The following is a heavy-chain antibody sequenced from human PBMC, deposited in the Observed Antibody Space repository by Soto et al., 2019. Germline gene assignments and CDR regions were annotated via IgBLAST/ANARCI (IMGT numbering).Heavy chain of an antibody. Sequence: EVQLVESGGGLVKPGGSLRLSCAASGFTFSNAWMNWVRQAPGKGLEWVGRIKSKTDGGTTDYAAPVKGRFTISRDDSKNTLYLQMNSLKTEYTAVYYCTTDPDRVLLWFGEPLVHAFDIWGQGTMVTVSS. J-gene: IGHJ3*02. CDR3: TTDPDRVLLWFGEPLVHAFDI. CDR1: GFTFSNAW. CDR2: IKSKTDGGTT. D-gene: IGHD3-10*01. V-gene: IGHV3-15*07.